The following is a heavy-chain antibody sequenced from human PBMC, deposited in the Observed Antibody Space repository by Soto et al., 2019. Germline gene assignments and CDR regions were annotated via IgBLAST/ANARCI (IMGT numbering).Heavy chain of an antibody. D-gene: IGHD3-16*02. J-gene: IGHJ3*01. Sequence: QVQRVESGGGVVQPGTSVRLSCAASGFMFSSYGMHWVRQAPGKGLEWVSVISFDGSEKYVAESVKGRFTISRDNSKNILSLQMNSLRADDPAVYYCGATNSYDYAWGSHRFWGDAFDLWGQGTTVTVFS. CDR2: ISFDGSEK. CDR3: GATNSYDYAWGSHRFWGDAFDL. V-gene: IGHV3-30*03. CDR1: GFMFSSYG.